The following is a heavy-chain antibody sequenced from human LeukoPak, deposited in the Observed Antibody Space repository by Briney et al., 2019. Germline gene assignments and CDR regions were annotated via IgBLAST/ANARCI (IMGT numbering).Heavy chain of an antibody. CDR3: ATEGGTDGY. D-gene: IGHD1-1*01. CDR1: GYTFTSYY. J-gene: IGHJ4*02. Sequence: ASVKVSCKASGYTFTSYYMHWVRQAPGQGLEWMGGFDPEDGETIYAQKFQGRVTMTEDTSTDTAYMELSSLRSEDTAVYYCATEGGTDGYWGQGTLVTVSS. CDR2: FDPEDGET. V-gene: IGHV1-24*01.